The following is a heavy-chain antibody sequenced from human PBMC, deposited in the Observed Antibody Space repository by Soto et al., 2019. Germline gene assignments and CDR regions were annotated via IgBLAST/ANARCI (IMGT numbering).Heavy chain of an antibody. V-gene: IGHV1-46*01. D-gene: IGHD3-22*01. CDR1: GYTFSSYY. J-gene: IGHJ4*02. CDR2: INPSGGST. CDR3: ARGLIYDSSGYYFDY. Sequence: ASVKVSCKASGYTFSSYYMHWVRQAPGQGLEWMGIINPSGGSTRYAQKFQGRVTMTRDTSTSTVYMELSSLRSEDTAVYYCARGLIYDSSGYYFDYWGQGTLVTVSS.